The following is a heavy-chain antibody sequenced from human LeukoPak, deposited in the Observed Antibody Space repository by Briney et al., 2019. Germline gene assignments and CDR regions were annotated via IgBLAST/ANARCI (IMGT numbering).Heavy chain of an antibody. J-gene: IGHJ1*01. CDR1: GFTFSSYA. D-gene: IGHD2-2*02. CDR2: ISGSGGST. CDR3: AKDRGVVVVPAAITYFQH. Sequence: GESLRLSCAASGFTFSSYAMSWVRQAPGKGLEWVSAISGSGGSTYYADSVKGRFTISRDNSKNTLYLQMNSLRAEDTAVYYCAKDRGVVVVPAAITYFQHWGQGTLVTVSS. V-gene: IGHV3-23*01.